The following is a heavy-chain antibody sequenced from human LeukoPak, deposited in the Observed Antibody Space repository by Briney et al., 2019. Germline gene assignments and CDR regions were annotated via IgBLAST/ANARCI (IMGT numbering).Heavy chain of an antibody. CDR2: INHSGST. D-gene: IGHD3-3*01. J-gene: IGHJ4*02. V-gene: IGHV4-34*01. CDR3: ARRFYRYSDFWGGKGYFDY. CDR1: GGSFSGYY. Sequence: SETLSLTCAVYGGSFSGYYWSWIRQPPGKGLEWIGEINHSGSTNYNPSLKSRVTISVDTSKNQFSLKLSSVTAADTAVYYCARRFYRYSDFWGGKGYFDYWGKGTLVTVSS.